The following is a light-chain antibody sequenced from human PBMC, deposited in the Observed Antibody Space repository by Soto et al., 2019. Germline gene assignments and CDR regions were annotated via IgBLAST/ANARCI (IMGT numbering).Light chain of an antibody. Sequence: QSALTQPPSASGTPGQRVTISCSGSSSNIGINTVNWFQQLPGTAPKLLIYRNNQRPSGVPDRFSGSKSGTSASLAISGLQSEDEADYYCAAWDDSPNGVVFGGGTKVTVL. CDR2: RNN. CDR3: AAWDDSPNGVV. V-gene: IGLV1-44*01. CDR1: SSNIGINT. J-gene: IGLJ2*01.